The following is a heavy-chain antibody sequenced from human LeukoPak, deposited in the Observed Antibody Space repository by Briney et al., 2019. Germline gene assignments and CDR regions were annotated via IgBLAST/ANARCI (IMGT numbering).Heavy chain of an antibody. CDR1: GYTFTSYG. CDR3: ARKPGAYYYYGMDV. CDR2: MNPNSGNT. Sequence: VASVKVSCKASGYTFTSYGISWVRQAPGQGLEWMGWMNPNSGNTGYAQKFQGRVTMTRNTSISTAYMELSSLRSEDTAVYYCARKPGAYYYYGMDVWGQGTTVTVSS. V-gene: IGHV1-8*02. J-gene: IGHJ6*02. D-gene: IGHD7-27*01.